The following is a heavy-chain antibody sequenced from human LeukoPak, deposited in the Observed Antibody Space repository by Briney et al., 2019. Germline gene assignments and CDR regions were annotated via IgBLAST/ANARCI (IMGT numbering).Heavy chain of an antibody. CDR3: ARGGVVVAATSVLTPNWFDP. CDR2: INPNSGGT. CDR1: GYTFTGYF. V-gene: IGHV1-2*02. J-gene: IGHJ5*02. Sequence: ASVKVSCKASGYTFTGYFMHWVRQAPGQGLEWMGWINPNSGGTNYAQKFQGRVTMTRDTSTSTVYMELSSLRSEDTAVYYCARGGVVVAATSVLTPNWFDPWGQGTLVTVSS. D-gene: IGHD2-15*01.